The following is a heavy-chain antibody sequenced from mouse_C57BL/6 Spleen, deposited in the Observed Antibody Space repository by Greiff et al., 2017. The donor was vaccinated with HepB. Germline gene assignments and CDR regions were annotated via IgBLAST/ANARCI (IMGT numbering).Heavy chain of an antibody. Sequence: VQLQQSGAELARPGASVKMSCKASGYTFTSYTMHWVKQRPGQGLEWIGYINPSSGYTKYNQKFKDKATLTADKSSSTAYMQLSSLTSEASAVYYCARCGYSSMDYWGQGTSVTVSS. CDR2: INPSSGYT. CDR3: ARCGYSSMDY. CDR1: GYTFTSYT. V-gene: IGHV1-4*01. D-gene: IGHD2-3*01. J-gene: IGHJ4*01.